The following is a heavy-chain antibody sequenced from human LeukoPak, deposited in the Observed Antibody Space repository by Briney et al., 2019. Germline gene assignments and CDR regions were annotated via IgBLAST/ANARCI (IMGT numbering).Heavy chain of an antibody. J-gene: IGHJ4*02. CDR3: VRGDDYRFDY. V-gene: IGHV4-4*02. Sequence: SGTLSLTCAVSGGSISSSNWWSWVRPPPGKGLEWIGEISHSGSTNYNPSLKSRVTMSVDKSKNQFSLKLTFVTAADTAVYYCVRGDDYRFDYWGQGTLVTVS. D-gene: IGHD4-11*01. CDR1: GGSISSSNW. CDR2: ISHSGST.